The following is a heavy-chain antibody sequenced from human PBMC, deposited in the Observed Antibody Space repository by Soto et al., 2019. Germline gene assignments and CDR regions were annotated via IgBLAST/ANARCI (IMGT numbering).Heavy chain of an antibody. J-gene: IGHJ4*02. Sequence: PGGSLRLSCAASGFTFSSYSMNWVRQAPGKGLEWVSYISLSGSTIYYADSVKGRFTISRDDAKNSLYLQMDSLRADDTAVYYCARESFSASPNFFDYWGQGTLVTVSS. CDR1: GFTFSSYS. V-gene: IGHV3-48*04. CDR3: ARESFSASPNFFDY. D-gene: IGHD3-3*02. CDR2: ISLSGSTI.